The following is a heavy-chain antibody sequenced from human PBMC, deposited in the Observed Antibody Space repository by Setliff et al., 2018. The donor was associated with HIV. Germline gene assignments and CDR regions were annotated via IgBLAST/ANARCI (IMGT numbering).Heavy chain of an antibody. D-gene: IGHD3-10*01. V-gene: IGHV4-39*02. J-gene: IGHJ6*03. CDR1: GGSIKNTDYF. CDR2: VFFSGTT. CDR3: ARLVRQTYGSGTFYNYYFYMDV. Sequence: SETLSLTCTVSGGSIKNTDYFWGWIRQPPGKGLEWIGSVFFSGTTYYNPSLRSRIAISVDTSKSDFSLRLNSVTAADTALYYCARLVRQTYGSGTFYNYYFYMDVWGKGTTVTVS.